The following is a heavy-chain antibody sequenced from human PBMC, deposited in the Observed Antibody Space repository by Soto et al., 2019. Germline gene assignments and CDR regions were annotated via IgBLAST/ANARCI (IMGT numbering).Heavy chain of an antibody. Sequence: ASVKVACKASGYTFTSYSMHWVRQAPGQRLEWMGWINAGNGNTKYSQKFQGRVTITRDTSASTVYMELSSLGSEDTAVYYCARGDSGYDYVWFYPWGQGTLVTVSS. CDR3: ARGDSGYDYVWFYP. D-gene: IGHD5-12*01. J-gene: IGHJ5*02. V-gene: IGHV1-3*01. CDR1: GYTFTSYS. CDR2: INAGNGNT.